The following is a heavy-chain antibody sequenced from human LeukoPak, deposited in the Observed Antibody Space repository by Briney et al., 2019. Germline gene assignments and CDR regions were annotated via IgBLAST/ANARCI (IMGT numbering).Heavy chain of an antibody. CDR2: ISTSGGRT. V-gene: IGHV3-23*01. Sequence: GGTLRLSCAASGFTFSSCAMSWVRQAPGKGLEWVSAISTSGGRTFYADSVKGRFTISRDNSKNTLYLQMNSLKAEDTAIYYCAKDPTDFDSSGQTYFDYWGQGTLVTVSS. J-gene: IGHJ4*02. CDR1: GFTFSSCA. CDR3: AKDPTDFDSSGQTYFDY. D-gene: IGHD3-22*01.